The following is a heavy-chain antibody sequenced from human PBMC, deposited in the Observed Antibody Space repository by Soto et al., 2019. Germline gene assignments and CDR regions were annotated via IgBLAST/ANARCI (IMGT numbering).Heavy chain of an antibody. CDR2: INSDGSST. V-gene: IGHV3-74*01. D-gene: IGHD2-15*01. J-gene: IGHJ4*02. CDR3: VRTSLVVAAATREDY. CDR1: GFTFSSYW. Sequence: EVQLVESGGGLVQPGGSLRLSCAASGFTFSSYWMHWVRQAPGKGLVWVSRINSDGSSTSYADSVKGRFTISRDNAKNTLYLQMNSLRAEDTALYYCVRTSLVVAAATREDYWGQGTLVNVSA.